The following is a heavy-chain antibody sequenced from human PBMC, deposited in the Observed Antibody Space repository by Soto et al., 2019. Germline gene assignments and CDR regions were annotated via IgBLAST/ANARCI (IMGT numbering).Heavy chain of an antibody. D-gene: IGHD2-21*02. J-gene: IGHJ6*02. V-gene: IGHV1-18*04. Sequence: QIRLEQSESEVKKPGASVRVSCKASGYTFATYGFSWVRQAPGQGREWMGWISAYNGETRLAERFQGRFTMTTETATDAGYMDVRSLRTEDTAVYYCARTCPLVDCYNPDLCKNSLDVWGAVTT. CDR1: GYTFATYG. CDR2: ISAYNGET. CDR3: ARTCPLVDCYNPDLCKNSLDV.